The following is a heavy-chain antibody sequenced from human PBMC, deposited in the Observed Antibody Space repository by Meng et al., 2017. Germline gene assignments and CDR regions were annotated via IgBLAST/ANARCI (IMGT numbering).Heavy chain of an antibody. Sequence: GESLKISCAASGFTFSSYAMSWVRQAPGKGLQWVSSISGSGGSTYYADSVKGRFTISRDNAKNSLYLQMNSLRAEDTAVYYCARDGYGSGSRGSFYYFDYWGQGTLVTVSS. CDR2: ISGSGGST. CDR3: ARDGYGSGSRGSFYYFDY. CDR1: GFTFSSYA. V-gene: IGHV3-23*01. J-gene: IGHJ4*02. D-gene: IGHD3-10*01.